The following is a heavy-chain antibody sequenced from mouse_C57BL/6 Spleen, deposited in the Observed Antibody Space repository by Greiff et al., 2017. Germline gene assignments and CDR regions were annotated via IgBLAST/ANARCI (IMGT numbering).Heavy chain of an antibody. D-gene: IGHD2-12*01. V-gene: IGHV1-82*01. Sequence: VQLQQSGPELVKPGASVKISCKASGYAFSSSWMNWVKQRPGKGLEWIGRIYPGDGDTKYNGKFKGKATLTADKSSSTAYMQLRSLTSEDSAVYFCAGYYNSYLDGWGKGTTLTVSS. CDR2: IYPGDGDT. J-gene: IGHJ2*01. CDR3: AGYYNSYLDG. CDR1: GYAFSSSW.